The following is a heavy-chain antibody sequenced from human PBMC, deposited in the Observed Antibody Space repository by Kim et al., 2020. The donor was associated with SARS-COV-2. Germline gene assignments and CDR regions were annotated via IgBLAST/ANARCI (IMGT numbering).Heavy chain of an antibody. J-gene: IGHJ5*02. CDR2: IKSDGSST. V-gene: IGHV3-74*01. CDR1: GFTFNSYW. CDR3: ARDPVGYNWLDP. Sequence: GGSLRLSCAASGFTFNSYWMHWVRQAPGKGLVWVSRIKSDGSSTSYAESVKGRFTISRDNAKNTLYLQMNSLRAEDTAVYYCARDPVGYNWLDPWGQGTLVTVSS.